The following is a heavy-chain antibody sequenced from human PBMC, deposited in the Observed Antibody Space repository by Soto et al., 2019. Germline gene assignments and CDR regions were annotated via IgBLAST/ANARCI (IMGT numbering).Heavy chain of an antibody. J-gene: IGHJ5*02. CDR1: GFSFPAYS. CDR3: VKAANRRSYWFDP. V-gene: IGHV3-64D*06. D-gene: IGHD3-16*02. CDR2: ISPDGGTT. Sequence: GGSLRPSWSASGFSFPAYSMHLVRQAPGKGLGHVAAISPDGGTTSYAASVKGRFTMSRDNSKNTVSLQMSSLRPDDTAVYFCVKAANRRSYWFDPWGQGTLVTVSS.